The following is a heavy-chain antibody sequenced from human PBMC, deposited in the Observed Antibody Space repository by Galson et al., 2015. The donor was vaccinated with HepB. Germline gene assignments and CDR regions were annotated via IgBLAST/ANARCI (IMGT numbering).Heavy chain of an antibody. D-gene: IGHD2-21*02. CDR2: TYYRSKWYN. CDR1: GDSVSSNSAA. J-gene: IGHJ6*03. Sequence: CAISGDSVSSNSAAWNWIRQSPSRGLEWLGRTYYRSKWYNDYAVSVKSRITINPDTSKNQFSLQLNSVTPEDTAVYYCASSKSDRTYCYYYYMDVWGKGTTVTVSS. V-gene: IGHV6-1*01. CDR3: ASSKSDRTYCYYYYMDV.